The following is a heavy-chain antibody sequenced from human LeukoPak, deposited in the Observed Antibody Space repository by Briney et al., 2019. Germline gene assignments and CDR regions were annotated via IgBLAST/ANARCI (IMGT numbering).Heavy chain of an antibody. D-gene: IGHD3-9*01. J-gene: IGHJ5*02. V-gene: IGHV4-61*01. CDR1: GGSVSSGSYY. CDR2: IYYSGST. CDR3: ARDLHYDILTGPSRWFDP. Sequence: SETLSLTCTVSGGSVSSGSYYWSWIRQPPGKGLEWIGYIYYSGSTNHNPSLKSRVTISVDTSKNQFSLKLSSVTAADTAVYYCARDLHYDILTGPSRWFDPWGQGTLVTVSS.